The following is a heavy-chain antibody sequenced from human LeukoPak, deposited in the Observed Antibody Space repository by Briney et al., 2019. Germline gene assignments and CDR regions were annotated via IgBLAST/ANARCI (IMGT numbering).Heavy chain of an antibody. CDR3: ARGKAVADYYYYYGMDV. CDR2: IIPIFGTA. V-gene: IGHV1-69*01. CDR1: GGTFSSYA. J-gene: IGHJ6*04. D-gene: IGHD6-19*01. Sequence: ASVKVSCKASGGTFSSYAISWVRQAPGQGLEWMGGIIPIFGTANYAQKFQGGVTITADESTSTAYMELSSLRSEDTAAYYCARGKAVADYYYYYGMDVWGKGTTVTVSS.